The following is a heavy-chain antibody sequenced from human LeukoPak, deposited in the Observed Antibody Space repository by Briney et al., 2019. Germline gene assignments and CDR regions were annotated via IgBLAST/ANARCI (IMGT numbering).Heavy chain of an antibody. CDR3: AKQGSWYANYYYYYYMDV. CDR2: ISGSGGST. CDR1: GFTFSSYG. V-gene: IGHV3-23*01. Sequence: GGSLRLSCAASGFTFSSYGMSWVRQAPGKGLEWVSAISGSGGSTYYADSVKGRFTISRDNSKNTLYLQMNSLRAEDTAVYYCAKQGSWYANYYYYYYMDVWGKGTTVTVSS. D-gene: IGHD6-13*01. J-gene: IGHJ6*03.